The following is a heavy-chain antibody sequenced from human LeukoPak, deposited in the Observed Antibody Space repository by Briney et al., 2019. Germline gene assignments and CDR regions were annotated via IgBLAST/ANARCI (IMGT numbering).Heavy chain of an antibody. CDR2: ISSSSSTI. J-gene: IGHJ6*03. CDR3: ARDRQIFGVVTSSYMDV. Sequence: GGSLRLSCAASGFTFSSYSMNWVRQAPGKGLEWVSYISSSSSTIYYADSVKGRFTISRGNAKNSLYLQMNSLRAEDTAVYYCARDRQIFGVVTSSYMDVWGKGTTVTVSS. D-gene: IGHD3-3*01. V-gene: IGHV3-48*01. CDR1: GFTFSSYS.